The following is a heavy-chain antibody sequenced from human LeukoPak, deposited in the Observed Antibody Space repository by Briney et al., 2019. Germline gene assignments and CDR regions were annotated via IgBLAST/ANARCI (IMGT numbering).Heavy chain of an antibody. V-gene: IGHV1-8*01. Sequence: ASVNVSCKASGYTFTIYDINWVRQATGQGLEWMGWMNPNSGNTGYAQKFQGRVTMTRNTSISTAYMELSSLRSEDTAVYYCARSYYDSSGYYQTFDHWGQGTLVTVSS. CDR1: GYTFTIYD. J-gene: IGHJ5*02. CDR3: ARSYYDSSGYYQTFDH. D-gene: IGHD3-22*01. CDR2: MNPNSGNT.